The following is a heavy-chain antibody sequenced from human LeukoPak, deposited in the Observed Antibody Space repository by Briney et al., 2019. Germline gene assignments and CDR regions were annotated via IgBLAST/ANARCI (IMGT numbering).Heavy chain of an antibody. CDR3: ARVGGNLAFDI. D-gene: IGHD2-15*01. J-gene: IGHJ3*02. Sequence: PGGSLRLSCAASGFTVSSNYMSWVRQAPGRGLEWVSVIYSGGSTYYADSVKSRFTISRHNSKNTLYLQMNSLRAEDTAVYYCARVGGNLAFDIWGQGTMVTVSS. V-gene: IGHV3-53*04. CDR2: IYSGGST. CDR1: GFTVSSNY.